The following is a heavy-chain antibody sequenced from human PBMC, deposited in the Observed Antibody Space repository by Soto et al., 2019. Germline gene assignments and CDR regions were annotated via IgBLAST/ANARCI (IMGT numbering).Heavy chain of an antibody. CDR2: IYYSGST. V-gene: IGHV4-61*01. Sequence: SETLSLTCTVSGGSVSSGSYYWSWIRQPPGKGLEWIGYIYYSGSTNYNPSLKSRVTISVDTSKNQFSLKLSSVTAADTAVYYCARVVQQQLVRYYYYGMDVWGQGTTVTVSS. J-gene: IGHJ6*02. D-gene: IGHD6-13*01. CDR3: ARVVQQQLVRYYYYGMDV. CDR1: GGSVSSGSYY.